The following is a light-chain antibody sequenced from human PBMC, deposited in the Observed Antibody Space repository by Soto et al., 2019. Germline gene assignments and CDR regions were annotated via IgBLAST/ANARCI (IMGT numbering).Light chain of an antibody. V-gene: IGLV1-44*01. CDR1: NSNIGSNT. J-gene: IGLJ3*02. CDR3: AAWDDSLNGLWV. CDR2: SNN. Sequence: QSVLTQPPSASGTPGQRVTISCSGSNSNIGSNTVNWYQQLPGTAPKLLIYSNNQRPSGVPDRFSGSKSGTSASLAISGLQSEDEADYYCAAWDDSLNGLWVFGGGTKVTV.